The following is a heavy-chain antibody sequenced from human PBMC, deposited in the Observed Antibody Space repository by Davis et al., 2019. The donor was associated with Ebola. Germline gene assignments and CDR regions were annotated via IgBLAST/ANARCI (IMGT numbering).Heavy chain of an antibody. V-gene: IGHV5-51*01. CDR3: ARMPRGYLDEGYALDV. D-gene: IGHD2-15*01. Sequence: GESLKISCKGSGYSFTSYWIGWVRQMPGKGLEWMGIVYPGDSDITYSPSFQGQVTISVDKSLSTTFLQWSTLKAPDTAIYYCARMPRGYLDEGYALDVWGQGTTVTVSS. J-gene: IGHJ6*02. CDR2: VYPGDSDI. CDR1: GYSFTSYW.